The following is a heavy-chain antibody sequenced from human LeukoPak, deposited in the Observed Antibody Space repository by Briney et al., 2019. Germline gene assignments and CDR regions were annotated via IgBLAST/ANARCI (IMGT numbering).Heavy chain of an antibody. Sequence: KSSETLSLTCTFSAGSFSPAHWSWIRQPAGKGLEWIGRIYTSGSTNYNPSLKSRVTMSLDTSKNQFSLKLSSVTAADTAVYYCARDRYYDFWSGYYLYWGQGTLVTVSS. CDR1: AGSFSPAH. CDR3: ARDRYYDFWSGYYLY. D-gene: IGHD3-3*01. V-gene: IGHV4-4*07. CDR2: IYTSGST. J-gene: IGHJ4*02.